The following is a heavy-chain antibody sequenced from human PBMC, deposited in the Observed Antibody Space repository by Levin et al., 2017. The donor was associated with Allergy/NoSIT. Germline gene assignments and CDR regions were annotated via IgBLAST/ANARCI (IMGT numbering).Heavy chain of an antibody. J-gene: IGHJ6*03. Sequence: SVKVSCKASGGTFSSYTISWVRQAPGQGLEWMGRIIPILGIANYAQKFQGRVTITADKSTSTAYMELSSLRSEDTAVYYCARGAVRITMVRGVGYYYMDVWGKGTTVTVSS. V-gene: IGHV1-69*02. D-gene: IGHD3-10*01. CDR3: ARGAVRITMVRGVGYYYMDV. CDR1: GGTFSSYT. CDR2: IIPILGIA.